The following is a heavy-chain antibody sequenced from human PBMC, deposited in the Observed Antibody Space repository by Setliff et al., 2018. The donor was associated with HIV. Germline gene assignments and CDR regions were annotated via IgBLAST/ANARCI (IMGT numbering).Heavy chain of an antibody. Sequence: SVKVSCKTSGYTFTAYYIHWVRQAPGQGLEWMGWINSNNGGTKYAQNFQGRVTMTRDTSITTAYMELSSLISDDTAVYYCARVPSGAAGLVRAGFYFWGQGTLVTVSS. CDR3: ARVPSGAAGLVRAGFYF. V-gene: IGHV1-2*02. CDR2: INSNNGGT. CDR1: GYTFTAYY. D-gene: IGHD6-25*01. J-gene: IGHJ4*01.